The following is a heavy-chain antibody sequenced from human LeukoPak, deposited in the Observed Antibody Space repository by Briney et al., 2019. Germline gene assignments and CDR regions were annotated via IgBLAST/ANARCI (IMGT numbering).Heavy chain of an antibody. CDR2: ISSSSSYI. D-gene: IGHD3-22*01. CDR1: GFTFSSYS. CDR3: ARGLYYYYDTSGYLYY. J-gene: IGHJ4*02. V-gene: IGHV3-21*01. Sequence: GGSLKLSCAASGFTFSSYSMNWVRQAPGKGLEWVSSISSSSSYIYYADSVKGRFTISRDNAKNSLYLQMNSLRAEDTAVYYCARGLYYYYDTSGYLYYWGQGTLVTVSS.